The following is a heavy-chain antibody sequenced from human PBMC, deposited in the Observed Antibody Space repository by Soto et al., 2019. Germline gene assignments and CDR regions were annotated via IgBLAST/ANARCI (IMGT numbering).Heavy chain of an antibody. V-gene: IGHV3-30*18. D-gene: IGHD3-10*01. CDR2: ISYDGSNK. CDR1: GFTLSSYG. Sequence: GGSLRLSCAASGFTLSSYGMHWVRQAPGKGLEWVAVISYDGSNKYYADSVKGRFTISRDNSKNTLYLQMNSLRAEDTAVYYCAKDLSPSIYGSGSSRFDYWGQGTLVTVSS. CDR3: AKDLSPSIYGSGSSRFDY. J-gene: IGHJ4*02.